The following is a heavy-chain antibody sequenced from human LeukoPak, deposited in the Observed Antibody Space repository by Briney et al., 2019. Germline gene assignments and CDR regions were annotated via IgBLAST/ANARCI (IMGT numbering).Heavy chain of an antibody. CDR3: AGPTVGYYYGMDV. CDR1: GGSISSSNW. Sequence: SGTLSLTCAVSGGSISSSNWWSWVRPPPGKGLEWIGEIYHSGCTNYNPSLKSRVTISVDKSKNQFSLKLSSVTAADTAVYYCAGPTVGYYYGMDVWGKGTTVTVSS. V-gene: IGHV4-4*02. CDR2: IYHSGCT. J-gene: IGHJ6*04. D-gene: IGHD1-26*01.